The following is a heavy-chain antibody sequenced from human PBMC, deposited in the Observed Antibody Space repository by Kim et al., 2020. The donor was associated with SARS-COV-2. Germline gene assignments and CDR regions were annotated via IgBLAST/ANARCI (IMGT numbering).Heavy chain of an antibody. J-gene: IGHJ6*02. V-gene: IGHV4-31*03. CDR1: GGSISSGGYY. Sequence: SETLSLTCTVSGGSISSGGYYWSWIRQHPGKGLEWIGYIYYSGSTYYNPSLKSRVTISVDTSKNQFSLKLSSVTAADTAVYYCAGTIVVASGGGMDVWGQGTTVTVSS. D-gene: IGHD1-26*01. CDR3: AGTIVVASGGGMDV. CDR2: IYYSGST.